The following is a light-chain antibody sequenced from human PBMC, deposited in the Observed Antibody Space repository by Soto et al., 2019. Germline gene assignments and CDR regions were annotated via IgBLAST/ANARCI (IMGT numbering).Light chain of an antibody. V-gene: IGLV2-14*01. CDR3: SSYTTSTTPFYV. J-gene: IGLJ1*01. CDR1: SRHVGGYNF. Sequence: QSVLTQPASVSGSHGQSITISCTGTSRHVGGYNFVSWYQQHPGKAPKLMIYEVSNRPSGVSNRFSGSKSGNTASLTISGLQAEDEADYYCSSYTTSTTPFYVFGAGTKVTIL. CDR2: EVS.